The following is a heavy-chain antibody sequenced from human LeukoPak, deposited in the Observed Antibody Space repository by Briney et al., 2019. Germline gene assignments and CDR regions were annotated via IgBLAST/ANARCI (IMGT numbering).Heavy chain of an antibody. CDR1: GFTFSNYW. J-gene: IGHJ6*04. CDR3: AELGITMIGGV. Sequence: PGGSLRLSCAASGFTFSNYWMNWVRQAPGKGLEWVANIKQDRSEKYYVDSVKGRFTISRDNAKNSLYLQMNSLRAEDTAVYYCAELGITMIGGVWGKGTTVTISS. CDR2: IKQDRSEK. D-gene: IGHD3-10*02. V-gene: IGHV3-7*01.